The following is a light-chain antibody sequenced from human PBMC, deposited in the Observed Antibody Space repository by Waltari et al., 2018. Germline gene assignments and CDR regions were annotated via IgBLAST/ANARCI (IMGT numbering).Light chain of an antibody. V-gene: IGLV1-47*01. CDR3: SIRSANLGGGV. CDR2: VND. CDR1: GSAFRTSS. J-gene: IGLJ3*02. Sequence: QSVLTQPPSASGTPGQRVTMACSRPGSAFRTSSVYTYQQLPRSAPILLIYVNDQRPSGIPDRFSGSNSGSSASLDISVLQPQDEADYYCSIRSANLGGGVFGGGTKLTVL.